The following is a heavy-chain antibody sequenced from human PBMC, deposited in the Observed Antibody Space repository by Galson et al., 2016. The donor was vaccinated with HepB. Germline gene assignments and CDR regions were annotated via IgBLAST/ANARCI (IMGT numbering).Heavy chain of an antibody. D-gene: IGHD3-9*01. CDR1: GFSFSRYA. J-gene: IGHJ1*01. V-gene: IGHV3-30*18. Sequence: SLRLSCAASGFSFSRYAMHWVRQAPGKGLEWVAVISHEGRKKYYADSVKGRFTISRDNSKNSLDLQMSTLRADDTDVYFCAKEGGSRYFDWLLKNGDFQHWGQGTLVTVTS. CDR3: AKEGGSRYFDWLLKNGDFQH. CDR2: ISHEGRKK.